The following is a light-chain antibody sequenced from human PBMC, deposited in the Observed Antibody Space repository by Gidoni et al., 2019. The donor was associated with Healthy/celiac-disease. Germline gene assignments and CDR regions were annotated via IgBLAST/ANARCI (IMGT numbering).Light chain of an antibody. CDR2: GAS. CDR1: QSVSSSY. CDR3: QQYGSSPLT. V-gene: IGKV3-20*01. Sequence: EIVLTQSPGTLSLSPGERATLSCRASQSVSSSYLAWLTQKPVQAPRLLIYGASSRATGIPDRFSGSGSGTDFTLTISRLEPEDFAVYYCQQYGSSPLTFGGGTKVEIK. J-gene: IGKJ4*01.